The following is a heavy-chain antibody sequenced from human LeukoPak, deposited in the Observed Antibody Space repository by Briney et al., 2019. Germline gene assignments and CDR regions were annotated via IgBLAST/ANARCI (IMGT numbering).Heavy chain of an antibody. CDR3: ARDPYDILTGQRLYYYYYYGMDV. Sequence: GASVKVSCKASGYTFTSYDINWVRQATGQGLEWMGWMNPNSGNTGYAQKFQGRVTMTRNTSISTAYMELSSLRSEDTAVYYCARDPYDILTGQRLYYYYYYGMDVWGQGTTVTVSS. D-gene: IGHD3-9*01. CDR2: MNPNSGNT. V-gene: IGHV1-8*01. CDR1: GYTFTSYD. J-gene: IGHJ6*02.